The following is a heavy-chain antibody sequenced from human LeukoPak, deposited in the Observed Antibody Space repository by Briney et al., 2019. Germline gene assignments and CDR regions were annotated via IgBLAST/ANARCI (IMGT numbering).Heavy chain of an antibody. CDR2: IYHSGST. Sequence: SETLSLTCTVSSASVSSSPYYWSWNRQCTGQGLEWIGSIYHSGSTYYSPSLKSRVTISADTSKNQFSLKWSPVTAADTAMYYCVRKGMVRGLYYFDYWGQGTLVTVSS. D-gene: IGHD3-10*01. V-gene: IGHV4-39*07. CDR1: SASVSSSPYY. J-gene: IGHJ4*02. CDR3: VRKGMVRGLYYFDY.